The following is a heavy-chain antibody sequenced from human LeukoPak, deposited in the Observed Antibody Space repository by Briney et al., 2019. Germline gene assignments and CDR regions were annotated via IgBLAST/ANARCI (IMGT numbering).Heavy chain of an antibody. V-gene: IGHV4-38-2*02. CDR1: GYSISSGYY. J-gene: IGHJ4*02. Sequence: PSETLSLTCAVSGYSISSGYYWGWIRQPPGKGLEWIGSISHSGSTYYNPSLRSRVTVSLDTSKNHFSLNLRSVTAADTAVYYCARDDDHSGQATYWGQGTLVTVSS. CDR3: ARDDDHSGQATY. D-gene: IGHD5-12*01. CDR2: ISHSGST.